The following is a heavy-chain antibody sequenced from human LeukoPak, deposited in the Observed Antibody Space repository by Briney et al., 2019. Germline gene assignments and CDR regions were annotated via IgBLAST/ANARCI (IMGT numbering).Heavy chain of an antibody. J-gene: IGHJ5*02. D-gene: IGHD3/OR15-3a*01. Sequence: PGGSPRLSCAVSGFRVSDYYMSWVRQAPGKGLEWVGLIRDSGEAFYADFARGRFAISRDESETTLYLQMNSLRVEDTAVYFCARDRAANQDWVEFDPWGQGTPVIVSS. CDR3: ARDRAANQDWVEFDP. V-gene: IGHV3-66*03. CDR2: IRDSGEA. CDR1: GFRVSDYY.